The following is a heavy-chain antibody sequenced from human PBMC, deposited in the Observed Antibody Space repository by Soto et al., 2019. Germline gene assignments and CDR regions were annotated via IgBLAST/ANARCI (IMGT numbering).Heavy chain of an antibody. CDR2: ITLIFGTA. CDR1: GGTSSCNA. Sequence: SPVKVSWKASGGTSSCNAISWVRQAPVQGLEWMGGITLIFGTANYAQKFQGRVTITADESTTTAYMELSSLRSEDTTVYYCARSVGLAAIGFGYCYYGRDFWGQVNTGT. V-gene: IGHV1-69*13. J-gene: IGHJ6*02. D-gene: IGHD6-25*01. CDR3: ARSVGLAAIGFGYCYYGRDF.